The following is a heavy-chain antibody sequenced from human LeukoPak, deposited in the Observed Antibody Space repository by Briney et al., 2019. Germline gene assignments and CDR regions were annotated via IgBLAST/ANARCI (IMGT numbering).Heavy chain of an antibody. J-gene: IGHJ4*02. D-gene: IGHD6-19*01. Sequence: SETLSLTCTVSGGSISSYYWSWIRQPPGKGLEWIGYIYYSGTTNYNPSLKSRVTISVDTSKNQFSLKLSSVTAADTAVYYCARSSGFPYYFDYWGQGTLVTVSS. CDR1: GGSISSYY. CDR3: ARSSGFPYYFDY. CDR2: IYYSGTT. V-gene: IGHV4-59*01.